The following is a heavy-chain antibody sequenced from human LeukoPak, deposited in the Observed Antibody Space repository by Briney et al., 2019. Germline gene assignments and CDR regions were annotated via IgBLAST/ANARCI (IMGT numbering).Heavy chain of an antibody. CDR1: GGTFSSYA. V-gene: IGHV1-69*05. Sequence: SEKVSCKASGGTFSSYAISWVRQAPGQGLEWMGGIIPIFGTANYAQKFQGRVTITTDESTSTAYMELSSLRSEDTAVYYCARAVRPNTLITIFGVAAGGFDPWGQGTLVTVSS. J-gene: IGHJ5*02. CDR3: ARAVRPNTLITIFGVAAGGFDP. CDR2: IIPIFGTA. D-gene: IGHD3-3*01.